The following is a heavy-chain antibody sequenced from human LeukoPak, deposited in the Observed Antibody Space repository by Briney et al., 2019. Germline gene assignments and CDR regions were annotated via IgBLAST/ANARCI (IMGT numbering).Heavy chain of an antibody. CDR3: ARDRSAETAAVTPLGD. J-gene: IGHJ4*02. CDR1: GCTFTSYA. V-gene: IGHV1-18*01. D-gene: IGHD6-13*01. CDR2: ISPFYGNT. Sequence: ASVKVSCKASGCTFTSYAISWVRQAPGQGLEWMGWISPFYGNTNYAQKLQGRVTMTTDTSTSTAYIEMRNLRSDDTAVYYCARDRSAETAAVTPLGDWGKGTPVTVSS.